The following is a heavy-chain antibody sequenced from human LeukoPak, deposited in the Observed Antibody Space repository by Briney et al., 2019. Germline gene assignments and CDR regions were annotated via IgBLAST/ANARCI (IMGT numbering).Heavy chain of an antibody. CDR1: GFTFDDYA. Sequence: PGGSLRLSCAASGFTFDDYAMHWVRQAPGKGLEWVSGISWNSGSIGYADSVKGRFTISRDSAKNSLYLQMNSLRAEDTALYYCAKDGPYDAFDIWGQGTMVTVSS. V-gene: IGHV3-9*01. J-gene: IGHJ3*02. CDR3: AKDGPYDAFDI. CDR2: ISWNSGSI.